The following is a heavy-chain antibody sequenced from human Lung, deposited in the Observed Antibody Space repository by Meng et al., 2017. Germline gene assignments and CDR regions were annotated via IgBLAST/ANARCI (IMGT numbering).Heavy chain of an antibody. Sequence: EVQLVESGGGLVKPGGPLRLSCAASGFTFSRYSMNWVRQAPGKGLEWVSSISSSSSYIYYADSVKGRFTISRDNAKNSLHLQMNSLRAEDTAVYYCARERGTSDYWGQGTLVTVSS. D-gene: IGHD1-7*01. V-gene: IGHV3-21*01. J-gene: IGHJ4*02. CDR3: ARERGTSDY. CDR2: ISSSSSYI. CDR1: GFTFSRYS.